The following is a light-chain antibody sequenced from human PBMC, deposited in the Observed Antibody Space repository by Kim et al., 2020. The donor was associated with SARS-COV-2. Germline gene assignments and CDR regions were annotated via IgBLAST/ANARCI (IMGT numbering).Light chain of an antibody. J-gene: IGKJ4*01. V-gene: IGKV3-15*01. CDR1: QSVSSN. Sequence: EIEMTQSPATLSVSPGERATLSCRASQSVSSNLAWYQQKPGQAPRLLIYGASTRATGIPARFSGSGSGTEFTLTISSLQSEDFAVYYCQQYNNWPLTFGGRTKVEIK. CDR2: GAS. CDR3: QQYNNWPLT.